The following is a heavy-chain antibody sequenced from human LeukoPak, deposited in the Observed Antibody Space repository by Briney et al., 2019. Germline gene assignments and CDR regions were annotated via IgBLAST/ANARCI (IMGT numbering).Heavy chain of an antibody. CDR2: IYHSGST. CDR1: GDSISSSYW. V-gene: IGHV4-4*02. Sequence: PSETLSLTCAVSGDSISSSYWWTWVRQAPGEGLEWIGEIYHSGSTNYNPSLKRRVTISVDKSKNQFSLTLSSVTAADTAVYYCAKNGGTSDFDYWGQGTLVTVSS. J-gene: IGHJ4*02. CDR3: AKNGGTSDFDY. D-gene: IGHD4-23*01.